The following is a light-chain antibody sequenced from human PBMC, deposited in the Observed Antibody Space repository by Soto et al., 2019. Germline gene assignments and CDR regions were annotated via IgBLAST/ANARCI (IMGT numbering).Light chain of an antibody. CDR1: QSISSN. J-gene: IGKJ1*01. Sequence: EIVMTQSPATLSVSPGERATLSCRASQSISSNLAWYQQKPGQAPRLLIYGASTRAIGIPARFSGSGSGTEFTLTISSLQSEDFAVYYCQQYNSWWTFGQGTKVEIK. CDR2: GAS. CDR3: QQYNSWWT. V-gene: IGKV3-15*01.